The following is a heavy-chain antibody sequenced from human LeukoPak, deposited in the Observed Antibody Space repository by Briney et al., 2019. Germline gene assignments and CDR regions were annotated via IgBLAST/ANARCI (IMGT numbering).Heavy chain of an antibody. Sequence: SETLSLTCTVSGGSISGYYWSWSRQPPGKGVEWIGNLYYMRGAWYKSSLKSRVTTSVDTSRNEFSLKLSSVTAADTAVYYCATSPDSGDYWGWFDSWGQGTLVTVSS. J-gene: IGHJ5*01. CDR2: LYYMRGA. CDR1: GGSISGYY. V-gene: IGHV4-59*01. CDR3: ATSPDSGDYWGWFDS. D-gene: IGHD4-17*01.